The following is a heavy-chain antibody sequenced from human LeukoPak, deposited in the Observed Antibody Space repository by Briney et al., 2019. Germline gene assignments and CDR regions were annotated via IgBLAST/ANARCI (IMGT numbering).Heavy chain of an antibody. CDR1: GFTFSSYG. J-gene: IGHJ6*04. V-gene: IGHV3-30*18. D-gene: IGHD4-17*01. CDR2: ISYDGSNK. CDR3: AKVKVTTYYSGMDV. Sequence: PGGSLRLSCAASGFTFSSYGMHWVRQAPGKGLEWVAVISYDGSNKYYADSVKGRFTISRDNSKNTLYLQMNSLRAEDTAVYYCAKVKVTTYYSGMDVWGKGTTVTVSS.